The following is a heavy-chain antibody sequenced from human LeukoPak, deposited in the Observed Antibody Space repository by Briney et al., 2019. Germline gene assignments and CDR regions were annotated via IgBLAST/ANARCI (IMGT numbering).Heavy chain of an antibody. D-gene: IGHD3/OR15-3a*01. J-gene: IGHJ4*02. V-gene: IGHV3-30*02. CDR2: IRSDGSSN. Sequence: PGGSLRLSCAASGFPFDDYGMNWVRQVPGKGLEWVTFIRSDGSSNYYGDSVKGRFTLSRDNFKNTLSLQMNSLRAEDTAVYYCVRDRDWGFDYWGQGTLVTVSS. CDR3: VRDRDWGFDY. CDR1: GFPFDDYG.